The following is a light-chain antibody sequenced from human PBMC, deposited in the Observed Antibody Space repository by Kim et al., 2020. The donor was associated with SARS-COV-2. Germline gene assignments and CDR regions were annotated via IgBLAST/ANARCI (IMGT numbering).Light chain of an antibody. J-gene: IGKJ2*01. Sequence: DIQMTQSPSSLSASVGERVTITCQASQDISNYLSWYQQKPGKAPKLLIYDASNLETGVPSRFSGSGSGTDFTFTINSLQPEDIATYYCQQYDNLPPYAFGQGTKLEI. V-gene: IGKV1-33*01. CDR1: QDISNY. CDR3: QQYDNLPPYA. CDR2: DAS.